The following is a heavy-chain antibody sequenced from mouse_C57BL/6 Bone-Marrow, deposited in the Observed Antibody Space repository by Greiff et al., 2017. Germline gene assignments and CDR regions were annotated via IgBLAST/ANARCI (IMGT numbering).Heavy chain of an antibody. V-gene: IGHV5-6*01. Sequence: EVKLMESGGDLVKPGGSLKLSCAASGFTFSSYGMSWVRQTPDKRLEWVATISSGGSYTYYPDSVKGRFTISRDNAKNTLYLQMSSLKSEDTAMYYCARQLRPAYWGQGTLVTVSA. CDR1: GFTFSSYG. CDR3: ARQLRPAY. J-gene: IGHJ3*01. CDR2: ISSGGSYT. D-gene: IGHD3-2*02.